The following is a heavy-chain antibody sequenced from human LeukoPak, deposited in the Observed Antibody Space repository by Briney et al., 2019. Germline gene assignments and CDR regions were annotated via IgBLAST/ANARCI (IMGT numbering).Heavy chain of an antibody. V-gene: IGHV1-46*01. Sequence: ASVKVSCKASGYTFSNYYMYWVRQAPGQGLEWMGLINPSGGSTNYAQKFQGRVTMTRDMSTSTAYMELRSLRSDDTAVYYCARWMAAADDYWGQGTLVTVSS. J-gene: IGHJ4*02. D-gene: IGHD6-13*01. CDR2: INPSGGST. CDR3: ARWMAAADDY. CDR1: GYTFSNYY.